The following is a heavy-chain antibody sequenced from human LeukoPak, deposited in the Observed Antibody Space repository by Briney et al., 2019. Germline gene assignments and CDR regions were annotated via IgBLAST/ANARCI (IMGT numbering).Heavy chain of an antibody. D-gene: IGHD3-22*01. CDR1: GGSISSSNW. CDR2: IYHSGST. CDR3: ASLPMGDSPSHFDY. V-gene: IGHV4-4*02. Sequence: PSETLSLTCAVSGGSISSSNWWSWVRQPPGKGLEWIGEIYHSGSTNYNPSLKSRVTISVDKSKNQFSLKLSSVTAADTAVYYCASLPMGDSPSHFDYWGQGTLVTVSS. J-gene: IGHJ4*02.